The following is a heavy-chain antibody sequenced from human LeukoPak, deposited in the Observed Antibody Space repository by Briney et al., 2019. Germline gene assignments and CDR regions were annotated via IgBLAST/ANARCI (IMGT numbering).Heavy chain of an antibody. CDR1: GYTFTNYV. V-gene: IGHV1-18*01. Sequence: ASVKVSCKASGYTFTNYVITWVRQAPGQGLEWMGWISAYNGNTNYAQKLLGRVTMTTDTSASTAYMELRSLRSDDTAVYYCARASGRPYYYYGMDVWGQGTTVTVSS. D-gene: IGHD6-6*01. J-gene: IGHJ6*02. CDR2: ISAYNGNT. CDR3: ARASGRPYYYYGMDV.